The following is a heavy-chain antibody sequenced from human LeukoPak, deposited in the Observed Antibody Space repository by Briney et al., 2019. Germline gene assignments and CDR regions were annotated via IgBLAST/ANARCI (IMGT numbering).Heavy chain of an antibody. CDR2: IYYSGRT. CDR1: GGSISSDY. CDR3: AKVDGYQFDY. J-gene: IGHJ4*02. Sequence: SETLSLTCIVSGGSISSDYWSWIRQPPGKGLEWIGYIYYSGRTNYNPSLKGRVTISVDMSKNQFSLKLNSVTAADTAVYYCAKVDGYQFDYWGQGTLVTVSS. D-gene: IGHD5-24*01. V-gene: IGHV4-59*01.